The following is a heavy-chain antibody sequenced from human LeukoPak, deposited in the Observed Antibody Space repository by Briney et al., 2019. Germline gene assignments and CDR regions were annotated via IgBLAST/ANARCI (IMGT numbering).Heavy chain of an antibody. D-gene: IGHD5-18*01. CDR3: ARGNTAMVFFDY. CDR2: ISSSGSYI. Sequence: QPGGSLRLSCAASGFTFSSYSRNWVRQAPGKGLEWVSSISSSGSYIYYADSLRGRFTITRDNAKNSLYLQMNSLRAEDMAVYYCARGNTAMVFFDYRGQGTLVTVSS. CDR1: GFTFSSYS. J-gene: IGHJ4*02. V-gene: IGHV3-21*01.